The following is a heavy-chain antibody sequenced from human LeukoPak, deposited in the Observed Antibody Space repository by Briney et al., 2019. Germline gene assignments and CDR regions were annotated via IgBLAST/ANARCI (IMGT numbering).Heavy chain of an antibody. J-gene: IGHJ4*02. D-gene: IGHD5-12*01. CDR1: GGSIHAYF. CDR3: VRGATIINY. Sequence: SETLSLTCTVSGGSIHAYFWSWIRQPPGKGLEWIGRIYSSGNTKYTPSLESRVTISADTSKNQFSLKLTSVTAADTAVYYCVRGATIINYWGQGTLVTVSS. V-gene: IGHV4-4*09. CDR2: IYSSGNT.